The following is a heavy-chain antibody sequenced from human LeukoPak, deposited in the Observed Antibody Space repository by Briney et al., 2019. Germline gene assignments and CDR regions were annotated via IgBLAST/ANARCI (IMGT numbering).Heavy chain of an antibody. J-gene: IGHJ4*02. D-gene: IGHD6-25*01. V-gene: IGHV3-7*01. Sequence: GGSLRLSCAASGFTFINHWMSWVRQAPGEGLEWVANIKQDGSDKYYVDSVKGRFSISRDNAKNSLYLQMNSLRVEDTAVYYCASYGESSGSHYFDSWGQGTLVTVSS. CDR3: ASYGESSGSHYFDS. CDR2: IKQDGSDK. CDR1: GFTFINHW.